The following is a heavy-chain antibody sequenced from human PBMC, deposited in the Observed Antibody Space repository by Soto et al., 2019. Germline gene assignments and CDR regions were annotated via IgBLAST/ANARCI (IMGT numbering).Heavy chain of an antibody. D-gene: IGHD3-3*01. CDR1: GYTFTSYD. CDR3: ARATPYYDFWSGYGWFDP. V-gene: IGHV1-8*01. J-gene: IGHJ5*02. CDR2: MNPNSGNT. Sequence: QVQLVQSGAEVKKPGASVKVSCRASGYTFTSYDINWVRQATGQGLEWMGWMNPNSGNTGYAQKFQGRVTMTRNTSISTAYMELSSLRSEDTAVYYCARATPYYDFWSGYGWFDPWGQGTLVTVSS.